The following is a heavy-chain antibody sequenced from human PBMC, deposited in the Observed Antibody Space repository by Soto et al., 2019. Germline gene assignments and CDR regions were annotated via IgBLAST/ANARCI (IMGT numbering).Heavy chain of an antibody. CDR3: SRDQESAIHGGMDV. J-gene: IGHJ6*02. CDR1: GGTFSRYG. Sequence: QVQLVQSGTEVKKPGSSVKVSCKASGGTFSRYGINWVRQAPGQGLEWMGGITPIFQTTNYAQKIQDRVTISADESTSTAYMELSRLRSDDTAVYYCSRDQESAIHGGMDVWGQGTTVTVSS. V-gene: IGHV1-69*12. CDR2: ITPIFQTT.